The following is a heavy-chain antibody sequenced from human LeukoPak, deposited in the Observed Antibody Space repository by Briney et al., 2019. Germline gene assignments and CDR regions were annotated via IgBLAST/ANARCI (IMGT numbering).Heavy chain of an antibody. V-gene: IGHV2-5*01. CDR1: GFSLSTSGVG. D-gene: IGHD3-9*01. J-gene: IGHJ5*02. Sequence: SGPTLVKPTQTLTLTCTFSGFSLSTSGVGVGWIRQPPGKALEWLALIYWNDDKRYSPSLKSRLTITKDTSKNQVVLTMTNMDPVDTATYYCAHRPVLRYFDWPGIPLRTWGQGTLVTVSS. CDR3: AHRPVLRYFDWPGIPLRT. CDR2: IYWNDDK.